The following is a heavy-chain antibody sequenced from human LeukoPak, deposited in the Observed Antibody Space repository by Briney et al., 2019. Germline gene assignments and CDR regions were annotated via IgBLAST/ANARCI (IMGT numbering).Heavy chain of an antibody. V-gene: IGHV3-9*01. CDR3: AKDIGLYYYDSSGPEGS. D-gene: IGHD3-22*01. CDR2: ISWNSGSI. Sequence: GGSLRLSCAASGFTFDDYAMHWVRQAPGKGLEWVSGISWNSGSIGYADSVKGRFTISRDNAKNSLYLQMNSLRAEDTALYYCAKDIGLYYYDSSGPEGSWGQGTLVTVSS. CDR1: GFTFDDYA. J-gene: IGHJ5*02.